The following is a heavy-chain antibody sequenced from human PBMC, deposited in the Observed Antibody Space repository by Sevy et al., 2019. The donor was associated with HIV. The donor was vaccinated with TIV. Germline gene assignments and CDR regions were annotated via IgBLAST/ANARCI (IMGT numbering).Heavy chain of an antibody. CDR3: ARQGRVPAAYRIFGFDY. V-gene: IGHV4-39*01. CDR2: IYYSGST. CDR1: GGSISSSSYY. J-gene: IGHJ4*02. Sequence: SETLSLTCTVSGGSISSSSYYWGWIRQPPGKGLEWIGSIYYSGSTYYNPSLKSRVTISVDTSKNQFSLKLSSVTAADTALYYCARQGRVPAAYRIFGFDYWGQGTLVTVSS. D-gene: IGHD2-2*01.